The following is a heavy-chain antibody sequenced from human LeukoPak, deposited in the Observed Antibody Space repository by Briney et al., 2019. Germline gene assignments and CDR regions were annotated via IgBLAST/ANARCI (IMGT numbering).Heavy chain of an antibody. CDR3: AKDHVVRGYNYYGMDV. J-gene: IGHJ6*04. CDR2: ISYDGSNK. Sequence: HPGGSLRLSCAASGFTFSSYGMHWVRQAPGKGLEWVAVISYDGSNKYYADSVKGRFTISRDNSKNTLYLQMNSLRAEDTAVYYCAKDHVVRGYNYYGMDVWGKGTTVTVSS. D-gene: IGHD3-22*01. V-gene: IGHV3-30*18. CDR1: GFTFSSYG.